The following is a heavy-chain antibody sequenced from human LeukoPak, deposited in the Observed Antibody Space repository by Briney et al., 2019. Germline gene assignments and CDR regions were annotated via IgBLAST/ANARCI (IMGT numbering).Heavy chain of an antibody. J-gene: IGHJ4*02. CDR3: AKARGSSWSEFDY. CDR2: TINSGAST. CDR1: GFTFRDYA. V-gene: IGHV3-23*01. D-gene: IGHD6-13*01. Sequence: GGSLRLSCAASGFTFRDYAMSWVRQAPGKGLEWISTTINSGASTYYADPVKGRFTISRDNSKNTLYLQMVSLRVEDTALYYCAKARGSSWSEFDYWGQGTLVTVSS.